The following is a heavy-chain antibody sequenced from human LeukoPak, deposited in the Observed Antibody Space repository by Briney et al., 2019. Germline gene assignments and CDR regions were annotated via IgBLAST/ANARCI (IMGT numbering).Heavy chain of an antibody. D-gene: IGHD3-16*02. CDR2: INHSGST. J-gene: IGHJ4*02. Sequence: SETLSLTCAVYGGSFSGYYRSWIRQPPGKGLEWIGEINHSGSTNYNPSLKSRVTISVDTSKNQFSLKLSSVTAADTAVYYCAREGYYDYVWGSYRPSYFDYWGQGTLVTVSS. CDR1: GGSFSGYY. V-gene: IGHV4-34*01. CDR3: AREGYYDYVWGSYRPSYFDY.